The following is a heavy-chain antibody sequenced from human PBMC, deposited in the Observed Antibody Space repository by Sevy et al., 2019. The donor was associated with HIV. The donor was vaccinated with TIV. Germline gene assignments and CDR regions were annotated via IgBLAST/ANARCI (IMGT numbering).Heavy chain of an antibody. CDR2: INSGGGST. CDR1: GFTFTEFV. V-gene: IGHV3-23*01. Sequence: GGSLRLSCAASGFTFTEFVMSWVRQSPGKGLEWVSTINSGGGSTYYADSVKVRFPISRDNSQNTLDLQMNSLRAEDTAVYYCAKDVVGGYYDSSGYSDHWGQGTLVTVSS. D-gene: IGHD3-22*01. CDR3: AKDVVGGYYDSSGYSDH. J-gene: IGHJ4*02.